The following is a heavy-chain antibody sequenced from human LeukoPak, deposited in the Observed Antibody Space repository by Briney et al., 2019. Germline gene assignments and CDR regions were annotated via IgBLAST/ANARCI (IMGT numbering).Heavy chain of an antibody. CDR2: INHSGST. J-gene: IGHJ6*03. CDR3: ARRILYSSSALYYYYYYMDV. V-gene: IGHV4-34*01. D-gene: IGHD6-6*01. CDR1: GGSFSGYY. Sequence: SETLSLTCAVYGGSFSGYYWSWIRQPPGKGLEWIGEINHSGSTNYNPSLKSRVTISVDTSKNQFSLKLSSVTAADTAVYYCARRILYSSSALYYYYYYMDVWGKGTTVTVS.